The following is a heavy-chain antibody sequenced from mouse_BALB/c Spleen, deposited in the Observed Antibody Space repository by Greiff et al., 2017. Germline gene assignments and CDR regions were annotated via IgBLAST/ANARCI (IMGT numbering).Heavy chain of an antibody. D-gene: IGHD4-1*02. CDR2: ISSGSSTI. J-gene: IGHJ2*01. CDR3: ARATGGSLDY. Sequence: VQLKESGGGLVQPGGSRKLSCAASGFTFSSFGMHWVRQAPEKGLEWVAYISSGSSTIYYADTVKGRFTISRDNPKNTLFLQMTSLRSEDTAMYYCARATGGSLDYWGQGTTLTVSS. CDR1: GFTFSSFG. V-gene: IGHV5-17*02.